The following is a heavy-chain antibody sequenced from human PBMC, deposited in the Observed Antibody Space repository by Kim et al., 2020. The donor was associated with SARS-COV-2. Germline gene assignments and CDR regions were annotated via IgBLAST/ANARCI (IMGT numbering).Heavy chain of an antibody. D-gene: IGHD3-22*01. CDR2: IWYDGSNK. CDR3: ARVARPKYYYDSSGYYLSY. Sequence: GGSLRLSCAASGFTFSSYGMHWVRQAPGKGLEWVAVIWYDGSNKYYADSVKGRFTISRDNSKNTLYLQMNSLRAEDTAVYYCARVARPKYYYDSSGYYLSYWGQGTLVTVSS. J-gene: IGHJ4*02. V-gene: IGHV3-33*01. CDR1: GFTFSSYG.